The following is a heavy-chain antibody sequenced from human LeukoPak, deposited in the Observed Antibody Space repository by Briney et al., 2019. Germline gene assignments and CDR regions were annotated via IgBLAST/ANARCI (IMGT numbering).Heavy chain of an antibody. V-gene: IGHV3-23*01. D-gene: IGHD6-13*01. CDR2: ISGSGGST. J-gene: IGHJ4*02. CDR3: ARVKGIVAARHFDY. Sequence: GGSLRLSCAASGFTFSSYAMSWVRQAPGKGLEWVSVISGSGGSTYYADSVKGRFTISRDNAKNSLYLQMNSLRAEDTAVYYCARVKGIVAARHFDYWGQGTLVTVSS. CDR1: GFTFSSYA.